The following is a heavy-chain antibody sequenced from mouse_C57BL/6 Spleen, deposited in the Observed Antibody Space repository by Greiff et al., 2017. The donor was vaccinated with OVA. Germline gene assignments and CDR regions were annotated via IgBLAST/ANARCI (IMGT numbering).Heavy chain of an antibody. CDR3: ARSDDYDGGFAY. J-gene: IGHJ3*01. CDR1: GYTFTSYW. Sequence: VQLQQSGAELVRPGSSVKLSCKASGYTFTSYWMHWVKQRPIQGLEWIGNIDPSDSETHYNQKFKDKATLTVDKSSSTAYMQLSSLTSEDSAVYYCARSDDYDGGFAYWGQGTLVTVSA. CDR2: IDPSDSET. D-gene: IGHD2-4*01. V-gene: IGHV1-52*01.